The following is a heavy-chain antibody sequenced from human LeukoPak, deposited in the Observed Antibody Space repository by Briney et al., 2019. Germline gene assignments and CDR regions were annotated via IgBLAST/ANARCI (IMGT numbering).Heavy chain of an antibody. CDR1: GFTFSSYW. D-gene: IGHD6-19*01. J-gene: IGHJ4*02. Sequence: PGGSLGLSCAGSGFTFSSYWMTWVRQAPGKGLEWVAHIKQDGSEKSYVDSVKGRFTIARDNAKNSLYLQMNSLRAEDTAIYYCAGGAGWIFDSWGQGTLVAVSS. CDR3: AGGAGWIFDS. V-gene: IGHV3-7*01. CDR2: IKQDGSEK.